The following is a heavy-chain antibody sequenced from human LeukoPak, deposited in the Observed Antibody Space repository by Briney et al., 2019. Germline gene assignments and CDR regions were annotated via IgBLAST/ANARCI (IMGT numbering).Heavy chain of an antibody. V-gene: IGHV1-2*02. D-gene: IGHD2-2*01. CDR2: INPNSGGT. CDR3: ARWSSTSLPSDY. CDR1: GYTFTGYY. J-gene: IGHJ4*02. Sequence: ASVKVSCNASGYTFTGYYMHWVRQAPGQGLEWMGWINPNSGGTNYAQKFQGRVTMTRDTSISTAYMELSRLRSDDTAVYYCARWSSTSLPSDYWGQGTLVTVSS.